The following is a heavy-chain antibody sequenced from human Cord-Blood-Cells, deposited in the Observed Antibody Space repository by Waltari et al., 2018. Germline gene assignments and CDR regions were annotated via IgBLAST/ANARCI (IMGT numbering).Heavy chain of an antibody. CDR3: GRGGWDVGSSSDY. CDR2: MKPSSGNT. D-gene: IGHD6-6*01. J-gene: IGHJ4*02. Sequence: QVQLVQSGAEVKKPGASVKVSCKASGYTFTSYDINWVRQATGQGLEWMGWMKPSSGNTGDAQKFQGRVTMTRNTSISTAYMELSSRRSEDTAVYYCGRGGWDVGSSSDYWGQGTLVTVSS. CDR1: GYTFTSYD. V-gene: IGHV1-8*01.